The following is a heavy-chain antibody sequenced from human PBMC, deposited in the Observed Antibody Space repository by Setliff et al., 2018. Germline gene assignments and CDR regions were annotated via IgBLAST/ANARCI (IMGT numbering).Heavy chain of an antibody. CDR3: AHSPPSGGDAFDI. Sequence: TLSLTCAVSGYSISSGYNWGWIRQPPGKGLEWLTLIYWNDDKRYSPSLKSRLTITKDTSKNQVVLTMTNMDPVDTATYYCAHSPPSGGDAFDIWGQGTMVTVSS. CDR1: GYSISSGYN. J-gene: IGHJ3*02. CDR2: IYWNDDK. V-gene: IGHV2-5*01. D-gene: IGHD3-16*01.